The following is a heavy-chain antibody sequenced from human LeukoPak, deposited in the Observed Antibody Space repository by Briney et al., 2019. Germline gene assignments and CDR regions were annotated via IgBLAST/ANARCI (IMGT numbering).Heavy chain of an antibody. D-gene: IGHD3-3*01. J-gene: IGHJ4*02. V-gene: IGHV3-30*04. CDR1: GFTFSSFA. Sequence: VGSLRLSRAASGFTFSSFAMHWVRQAPGKGLEWVAVISYDGSNKYYPDSVKGRFTISRDNSKNTLYLRMNSLRAEDTAVYYCASPDLEIGDYWGQGTLV. CDR3: ASPDLEIGDY. CDR2: ISYDGSNK.